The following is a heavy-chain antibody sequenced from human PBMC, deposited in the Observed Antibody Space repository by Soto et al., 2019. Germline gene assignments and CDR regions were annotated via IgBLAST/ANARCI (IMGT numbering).Heavy chain of an antibody. Sequence: ASVKVSCKASGYTFTSYDINWVRQATGQGLEWMGWMNPNSGNTGYAQKFQGRATMTRNTSISTAYMELSSLRSEDTAVYYCARGQEEWPRHIAGYYYYYYMDVWGKGTTVTVSS. J-gene: IGHJ6*03. D-gene: IGHD5-12*01. CDR2: MNPNSGNT. CDR1: GYTFTSYD. V-gene: IGHV1-8*01. CDR3: ARGQEEWPRHIAGYYYYYYMDV.